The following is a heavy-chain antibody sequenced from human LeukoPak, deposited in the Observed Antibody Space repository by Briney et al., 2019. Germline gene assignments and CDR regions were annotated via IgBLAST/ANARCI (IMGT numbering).Heavy chain of an antibody. D-gene: IGHD4-17*01. CDR2: ISYDGSNK. J-gene: IGHJ5*02. CDR1: GFTFSSYG. V-gene: IGHV3-30*18. CDR3: AKQNGDYENWFDP. Sequence: GRSLRLSCAASGFTFSSYGMHWVRQAPGKGLEWVAVISYDGSNKYHADSVKGRFTISRDNSKNTLYLQMNSLRAEDTAVYYCAKQNGDYENWFDPWGQGTLVTVSS.